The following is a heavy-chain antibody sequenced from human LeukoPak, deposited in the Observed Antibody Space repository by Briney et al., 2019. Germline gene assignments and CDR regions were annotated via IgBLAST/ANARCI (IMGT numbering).Heavy chain of an antibody. CDR2: FDPEDGET. D-gene: IGHD1-26*01. CDR1: GYTLIELS. J-gene: IGHJ4*02. Sequence: ASVKVSCKVSGYTLIELSMHWVRQAPGKGLEWMGGFDPEDGETIYAQKFQGRVTMTEDTSTDTAYMELSSLRSEDTAVYYCATVASGSYYPFDYWGQGTLVTVSS. CDR3: ATVASGSYYPFDY. V-gene: IGHV1-24*01.